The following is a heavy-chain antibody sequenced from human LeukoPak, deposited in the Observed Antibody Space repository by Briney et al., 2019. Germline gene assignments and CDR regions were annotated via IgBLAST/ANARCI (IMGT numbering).Heavy chain of an antibody. Sequence: GRSLRLSCATSGFTFSSYAMHWVRQAPGKGLEWVAVISYDGSNKYYADSVKGRFAISRDNSKNTLYLQMNSLRAEDTAVYYCARESITMIGVVITNYRGMDVWGQGTTVTVSS. CDR2: ISYDGSNK. V-gene: IGHV3-30*09. J-gene: IGHJ6*02. CDR1: GFTFSSYA. D-gene: IGHD3-22*01. CDR3: ARESITMIGVVITNYRGMDV.